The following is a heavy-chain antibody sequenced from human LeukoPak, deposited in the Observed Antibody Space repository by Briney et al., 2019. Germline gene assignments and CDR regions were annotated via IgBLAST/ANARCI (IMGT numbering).Heavy chain of an antibody. CDR1: GGSISSSSYY. V-gene: IGHV4-39*01. Sequence: SETLSLTCTVSGGSISSSSYYWGWIRQPPGKGLEWIGSIYYSGSTYYNPSLKSRVTISVDTSKNQFSLKLTSATAADTAVYYCATPDSSSYYYLYWGQGTLVTVSS. J-gene: IGHJ4*02. D-gene: IGHD3-22*01. CDR2: IYYSGST. CDR3: ATPDSSSYYYLY.